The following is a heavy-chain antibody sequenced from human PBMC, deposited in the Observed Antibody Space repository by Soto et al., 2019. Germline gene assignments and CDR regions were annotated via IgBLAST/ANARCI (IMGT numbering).Heavy chain of an antibody. CDR1: GGSISSSSYY. J-gene: IGHJ3*02. Sequence: SETLSLTCTVSGGSISSSSYYWGWIRQPPGKGLEWIGSIYYSGSTYYNPSLKSRVTISVDTSKNLFSLKLSSVTAADTAVYYCASAKYDFWSGYYAVDIWGQGTMVTVSS. V-gene: IGHV4-39*01. D-gene: IGHD3-3*01. CDR2: IYYSGST. CDR3: ASAKYDFWSGYYAVDI.